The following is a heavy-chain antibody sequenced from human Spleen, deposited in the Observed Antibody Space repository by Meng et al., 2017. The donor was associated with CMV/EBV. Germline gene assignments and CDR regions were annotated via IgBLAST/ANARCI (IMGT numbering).Heavy chain of an antibody. Sequence: SETLSLTCSISGDSFTNSDYYWGWIRQPPGKGLEWIGAIYYSGTTYYSPSLKHRITISVDPSRIPFSLRLTSVTAADTAVYYCARLGTQWRGTVAPAAIVSWGQGTLVTVSS. CDR2: IYYSGTT. D-gene: IGHD2-2*01. V-gene: IGHV4-39*02. CDR3: ARLGTQWRGTVAPAAIVS. CDR1: GDSFTNSDYY. J-gene: IGHJ4*02.